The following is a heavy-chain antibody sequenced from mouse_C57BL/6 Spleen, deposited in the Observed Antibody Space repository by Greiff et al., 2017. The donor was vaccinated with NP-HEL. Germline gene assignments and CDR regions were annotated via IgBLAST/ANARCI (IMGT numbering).Heavy chain of an antibody. CDR3: ARGENYYGSSPWFAY. D-gene: IGHD1-1*01. J-gene: IGHJ3*01. Sequence: QVQLQQSGAELVKPGASVKLSCKASGYTFTSYWMHWVKQRPGQGLEWIGMIHPNSGSTNYNEKFKSKATLTVDKSSSTAYMQLSSLTSEDSAVYYCARGENYYGSSPWFAYWGQGTLVTVSA. V-gene: IGHV1-64*01. CDR2: IHPNSGST. CDR1: GYTFTSYW.